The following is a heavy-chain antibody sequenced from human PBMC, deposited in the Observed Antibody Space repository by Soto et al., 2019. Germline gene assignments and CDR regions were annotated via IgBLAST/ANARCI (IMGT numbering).Heavy chain of an antibody. CDR3: AMDPRVDYNDIYHYFKW. J-gene: IGHJ4*01. CDR2: FSHSGGRT. V-gene: IGHV3-23*01. Sequence: PGGSLRLSCAVSGFTVSSNYMSWVRQAPGKGLDWVSGFSHSGGRTSYADSVKGRFAMSRDDSKSILYLQMNTLRVEDTAIYYCAMDPRVDYNDIYHYFKWWGLGTLVTVSS. D-gene: IGHD2-8*01. CDR1: GFTVSSNY.